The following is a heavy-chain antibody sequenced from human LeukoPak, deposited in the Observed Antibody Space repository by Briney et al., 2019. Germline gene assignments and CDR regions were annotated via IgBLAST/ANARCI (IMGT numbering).Heavy chain of an antibody. CDR2: ISHRGYT. D-gene: IGHD6-19*01. CDR3: ARHGTGGDSSGWSFDY. J-gene: IGHJ4*02. V-gene: IGHV4-34*01. Sequence: PSETLSLTCAVYGGSFSGYYWSWIRQPPGKGLEWIGQISHRGYTYYNPSLKSRVTISVDTSKNQLSLKLSSVAAADTAVYYRARHGTGGDSSGWSFDYWGQGTLVTVSS. CDR1: GGSFSGYY.